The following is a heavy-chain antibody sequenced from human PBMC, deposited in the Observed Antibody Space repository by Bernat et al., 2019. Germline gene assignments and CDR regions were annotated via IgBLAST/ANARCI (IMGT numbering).Heavy chain of an antibody. CDR3: ARRESVVVPAAMPPWLT. D-gene: IGHD2-2*01. V-gene: IGHV4-39*01. CDR2: IYYSGST. Sequence: QVQLQESGPGLVKPSETLSLTCTVSAGSISSSSYYWGWIRQPPGKGLEWIGSIYYSGSTYYNPSLKSRVTISVDTSKNQFSLKLSSVTAADTAVYYCARRESVVVPAAMPPWLTWGQGTLVTVSS. J-gene: IGHJ5*02. CDR1: AGSISSSSYY.